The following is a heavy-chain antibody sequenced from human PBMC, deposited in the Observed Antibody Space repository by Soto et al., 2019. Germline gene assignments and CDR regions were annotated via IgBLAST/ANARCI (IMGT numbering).Heavy chain of an antibody. J-gene: IGHJ4*02. D-gene: IGHD6-13*01. V-gene: IGHV4-59*08. CDR1: SGSISSDY. Sequence: SETLSLTCTVSSGSISSDYWSWIRQPPGKGLEWIGYIYYSGSTNYNPSLKSRVTISVDTSKNQFSLKLSSVTAADTAVYYCARHSSSWYGRFDYWGQGTLVTVSS. CDR2: IYYSGST. CDR3: ARHSSSWYGRFDY.